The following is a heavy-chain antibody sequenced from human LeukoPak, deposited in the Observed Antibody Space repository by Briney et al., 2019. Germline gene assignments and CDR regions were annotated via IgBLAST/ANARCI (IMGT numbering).Heavy chain of an antibody. V-gene: IGHV4-59*11. CDR3: ARTPHYYDSSGYSYWYFDL. J-gene: IGHJ2*01. Sequence: SETLSLTCTVSGVSISILYWSRLRQPPGQGLEWIGYIYYSGSTNYNPSLKSRVTISVDTSKNQFSLKLSSVTAADTAVYYCARTPHYYDSSGYSYWYFDLWGRGTLVTVSS. D-gene: IGHD3-22*01. CDR1: GVSISILY. CDR2: IYYSGST.